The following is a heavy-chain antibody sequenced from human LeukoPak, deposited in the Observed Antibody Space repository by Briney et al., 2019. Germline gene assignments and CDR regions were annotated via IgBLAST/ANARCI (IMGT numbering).Heavy chain of an antibody. CDR2: IYYSGST. J-gene: IGHJ5*02. Sequence: SETLSLTCTVSGGSVSSGGHYWSWIRQHPGKGLEWIGYIYYSGSTYYNPSLKSRVTTSVDTSKNQFSLKLSSVTAADTAVYYCARDRHWFDPWGQGTLVTVSS. V-gene: IGHV4-31*03. CDR1: GGSVSSGGHY. CDR3: ARDRHWFDP.